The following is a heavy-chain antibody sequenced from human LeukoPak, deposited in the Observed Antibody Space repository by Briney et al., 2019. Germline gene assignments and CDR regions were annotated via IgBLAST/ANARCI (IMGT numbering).Heavy chain of an antibody. CDR2: ISAYNGNT. Sequence: ASVKFSCKASGYTFTSYGISWVRQAPGQGLEWMGWISAYNGNTNYAQKLQGRVTMTTDTSTSTAYMELRSLRSDDTAVYYCARDPKIYYYDSSGYYGYAFDIWGQGTMVTVSS. V-gene: IGHV1-18*01. CDR3: ARDPKIYYYDSSGYYGYAFDI. J-gene: IGHJ3*02. D-gene: IGHD3-22*01. CDR1: GYTFTSYG.